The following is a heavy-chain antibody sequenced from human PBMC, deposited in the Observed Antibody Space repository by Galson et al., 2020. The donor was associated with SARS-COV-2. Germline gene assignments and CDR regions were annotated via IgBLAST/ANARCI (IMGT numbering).Heavy chain of an antibody. J-gene: IGHJ4*02. CDR1: GFTFSNYV. Sequence: GGSLRLSCAASGFTFSNYVMHWVRQAPGKGPDWVAVISSEGSNSFYAYSLKGRFTISRDNSKSTLYLQMNSLRAEDTAVYYCARGGEWELPYYFDYWGQGTLVTVSS. D-gene: IGHD1-26*01. CDR2: ISSEGSNS. V-gene: IGHV3-30*04. CDR3: ARGGEWELPYYFDY.